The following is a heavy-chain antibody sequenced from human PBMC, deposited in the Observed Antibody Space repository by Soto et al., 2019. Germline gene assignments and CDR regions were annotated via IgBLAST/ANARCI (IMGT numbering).Heavy chain of an antibody. V-gene: IGHV1-69*06. D-gene: IGHD5-12*01. CDR1: GYTFTSYG. CDR2: IIPIFGTA. CDR3: AAGGYSGYDPSYYYYGMDV. J-gene: IGHJ6*02. Sequence: SVKVSCKASGYTFTSYGISWVRQAPGQGLEWMGGIIPIFGTANYAQKFQGRVTITADKSTSTAYMELSSLRSEDTAVYYCAAGGYSGYDPSYYYYGMDVWGQGTTVTVSS.